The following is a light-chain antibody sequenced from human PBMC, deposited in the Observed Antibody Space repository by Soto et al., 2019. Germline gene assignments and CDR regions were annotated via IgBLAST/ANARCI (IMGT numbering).Light chain of an antibody. J-gene: IGKJ3*01. CDR3: QQYGSSPFT. CDR2: GAS. V-gene: IGKV3-20*01. CDR1: QSVSSSY. Sequence: EIVLTQSPGTLSLSPGERATLSCRASQSVSSSYLAGYQQKPGQAPRLLIYGASSRATGIPDRFSGSGSGTHFSLTISRLEPEDFAAYYCQQYGSSPFTFGPGIKVEIK.